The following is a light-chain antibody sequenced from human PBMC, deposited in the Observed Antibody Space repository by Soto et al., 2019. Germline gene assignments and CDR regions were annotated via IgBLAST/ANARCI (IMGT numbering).Light chain of an antibody. CDR1: QSISSW. J-gene: IGKJ1*01. CDR2: KAS. Sequence: DIQMTQSPSTLSASVGDRVTITCRASQSISSWLAWYQQKPGRAPKLLIYKASTLESGVPSRFSGSGSGTEFTLTISCLQPDDFATYYCQQYKSYPWTFGQGTKVEVK. CDR3: QQYKSYPWT. V-gene: IGKV1-5*03.